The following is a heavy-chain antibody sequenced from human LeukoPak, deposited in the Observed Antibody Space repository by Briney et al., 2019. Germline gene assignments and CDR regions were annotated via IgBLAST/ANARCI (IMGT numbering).Heavy chain of an antibody. D-gene: IGHD3-22*01. CDR2: ISGSGGST. CDR1: GFTFSSYA. CDR3: AKDVLKYYYDSSGYYSSGNAFDI. J-gene: IGHJ3*02. Sequence: PGASLRLSCAASGFTFSSYAMSWVRQAPGKGLEWVSAISGSGGSTYYADSVKGRFTISRDNSKNTLYLQMNSLRAEDTAVYYCAKDVLKYYYDSSGYYSSGNAFDIWGQGTMVTVSS. V-gene: IGHV3-23*01.